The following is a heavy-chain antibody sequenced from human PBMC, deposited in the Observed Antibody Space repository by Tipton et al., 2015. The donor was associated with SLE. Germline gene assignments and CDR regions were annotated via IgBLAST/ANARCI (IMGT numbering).Heavy chain of an antibody. CDR1: GFTVSSDY. CDR2: IYSGGST. CDR3: GRDPGHRNGVGV. J-gene: IGHJ6*02. Sequence: VQLVQSGGGLVQPGGSLRLSCAASGFTVSSDYMSWVRQAPGKGLEWVSVIYSGGSTYYADSVKGRFTISRDDSRNTVDLQMNSLRVEDTAVYFCGRDPGHRNGVGVWGQGTTVTVSS. V-gene: IGHV3-53*04.